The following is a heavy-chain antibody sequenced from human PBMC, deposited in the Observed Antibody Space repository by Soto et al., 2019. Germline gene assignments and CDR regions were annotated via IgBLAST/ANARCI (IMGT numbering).Heavy chain of an antibody. Sequence: QVQLVQSGAEVKKPGSSMKVSCKASGGTFSSYAISWVRQDPGQGLEWMGGIIPIFGTADYAQKFHGRVTIDADESTSTAYMELSSLRSEDTAVYYCARGITGTVTYYYGLDVWGQGTTVTVSS. J-gene: IGHJ6*02. V-gene: IGHV1-69*12. CDR2: IIPIFGTA. CDR1: GGTFSSYA. D-gene: IGHD1-20*01. CDR3: ARGITGTVTYYYGLDV.